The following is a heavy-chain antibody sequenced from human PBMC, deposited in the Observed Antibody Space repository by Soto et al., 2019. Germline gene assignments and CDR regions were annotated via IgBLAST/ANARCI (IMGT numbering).Heavy chain of an antibody. CDR2: IYHSGST. Sequence: QLQLQESGSGLVKPSQTLSLTCAVSGGSIRRGGSSWSWIRQPPGKGLEWIGYIYHSGSTYYNPSRKSRVTISVDRSKNQLSLKLSSVTAADTAVYYCARGVGSSPLMWGQGTLVTVSS. CDR1: GGSIRRGGSS. J-gene: IGHJ4*02. D-gene: IGHD6-6*01. CDR3: ARGVGSSPLM. V-gene: IGHV4-30-2*01.